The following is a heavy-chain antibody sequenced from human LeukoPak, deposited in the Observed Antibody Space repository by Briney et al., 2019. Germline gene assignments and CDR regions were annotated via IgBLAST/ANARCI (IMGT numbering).Heavy chain of an antibody. CDR1: GYSFTSYW. D-gene: IGHD5-12*01. Sequence: GESLKISCKGSGYSFTSYWIGWVRQMPGKGLGWMGIIYPGDSDTRYSPSFQGQVTISADKSISTAYLQWSSLKASDTAMYYCARHGYSGYISYYYYGMDVWGQGTTVTVSS. V-gene: IGHV5-51*01. CDR3: ARHGYSGYISYYYYGMDV. J-gene: IGHJ6*02. CDR2: IYPGDSDT.